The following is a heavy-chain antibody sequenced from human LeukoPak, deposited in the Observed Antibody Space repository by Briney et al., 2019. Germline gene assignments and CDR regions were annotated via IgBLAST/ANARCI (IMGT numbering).Heavy chain of an antibody. J-gene: IGHJ4*02. Sequence: SETLSLTCTVSGGSISSYYWSWIRQPPGKGLEWIGYIYYSGSTNYNPSLKGRVTISVDTSKNQFSLKLSSVTAADTAAYYCARVRVIEYYYDSSGYFDYWGQGTLVTVSS. CDR1: GGSISSYY. V-gene: IGHV4-59*01. CDR3: ARVRVIEYYYDSSGYFDY. CDR2: IYYSGST. D-gene: IGHD3-22*01.